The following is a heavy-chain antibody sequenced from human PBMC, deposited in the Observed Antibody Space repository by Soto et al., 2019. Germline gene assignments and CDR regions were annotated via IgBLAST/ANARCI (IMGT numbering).Heavy chain of an antibody. J-gene: IGHJ6*02. V-gene: IGHV1-2*02. Sequence: ASVKVSCKASGYTFTGYYMHWVRQAPGQGLGWMGWINPNSGGTNYAQKFQGRVTMTRDTSISTAYMELSRLRSDDTAVYYCARSDGYYDSSGYGSYYYYGMDVWGQGTTVTV. D-gene: IGHD3-22*01. CDR2: INPNSGGT. CDR3: ARSDGYYDSSGYGSYYYYGMDV. CDR1: GYTFTGYY.